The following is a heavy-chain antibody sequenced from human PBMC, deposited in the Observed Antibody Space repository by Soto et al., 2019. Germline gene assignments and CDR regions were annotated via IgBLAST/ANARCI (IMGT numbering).Heavy chain of an antibody. CDR1: GFTFSSYS. J-gene: IGHJ4*02. CDR3: ASIQIAARTPADY. V-gene: IGHV3-48*02. CDR2: ISSSSSTI. D-gene: IGHD6-6*01. Sequence: GWSLRPSCAASGFTFSSYSMNWVRQAPGKGLEWVSYISSSSSTIYYADSVKGRFTISRGNAKNSLYLQMNSLRDEDTAVYYCASIQIAARTPADYWGQGTLVTVSS.